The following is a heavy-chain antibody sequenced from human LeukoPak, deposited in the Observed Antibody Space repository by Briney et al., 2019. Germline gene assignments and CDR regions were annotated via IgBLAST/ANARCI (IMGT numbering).Heavy chain of an antibody. CDR3: AGYGGFSK. CDR2: IYNTGTT. Sequence: GGSLRLSCAVSGFTVSGNHVTWVRQAPGKGLAWVSTIYNTGTTNYADSVKGRFTISRDNSKNTVYLQMNSLRAEDMAMYYCAGYGGFSKWGQGTHVTVSS. V-gene: IGHV3-53*01. CDR1: GFTVSGNH. J-gene: IGHJ4*02. D-gene: IGHD4-23*01.